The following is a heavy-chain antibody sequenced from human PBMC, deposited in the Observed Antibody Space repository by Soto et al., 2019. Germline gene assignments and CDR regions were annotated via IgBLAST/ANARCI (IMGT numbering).Heavy chain of an antibody. CDR1: GGSMTSYY. CDR2: IYYTGNT. J-gene: IGHJ4*02. CDR3: ARDDPPPHHFAY. V-gene: IGHV4-59*01. Sequence: SETLSLTCTVSGGSMTSYYWSWIRQPPGKGLEWIGFIYYTGNTKYNASLKSRVTISVDASKNLFSLNLNSVTAADTAVYFCARDDPPPHHFAYWGQGTLVPVSS.